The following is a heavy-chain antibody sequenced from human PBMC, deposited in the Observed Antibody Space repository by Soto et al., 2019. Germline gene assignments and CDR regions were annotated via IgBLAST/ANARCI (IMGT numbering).Heavy chain of an antibody. Sequence: SETLSLTCTVSGGSISSGGYYWSWIRQHPGKGLEWIGYIFYSGSTYYNPSLKSRVTMSLDTSKNQFSLKLSSVTAADTAVYYCARDLGGSDDYWAQGTLVTAPQ. CDR2: IFYSGST. CDR1: GGSISSGGYY. V-gene: IGHV4-31*03. D-gene: IGHD6-25*01. CDR3: ARDLGGSDDY. J-gene: IGHJ4*02.